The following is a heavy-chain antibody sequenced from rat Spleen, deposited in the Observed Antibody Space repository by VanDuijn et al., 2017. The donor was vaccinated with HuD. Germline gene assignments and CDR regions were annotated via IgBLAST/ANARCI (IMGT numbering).Heavy chain of an antibody. V-gene: IGHV3-3*01. J-gene: IGHJ4*01. CDR3: ARWDYYDGTYGVMDA. Sequence: EVQLQESGPGLVKPSQSLSLTCSVTGYSITRSYRWSWVRKFPGNKLEWMGYIDSAGSTNYNPSLKSRISITRDTSKNQVFLQVNSVTTEDTATYYCARWDYYDGTYGVMDAWGQGASVTVSS. CDR2: IDSAGST. CDR1: GYSITRSYR. D-gene: IGHD1-12*02.